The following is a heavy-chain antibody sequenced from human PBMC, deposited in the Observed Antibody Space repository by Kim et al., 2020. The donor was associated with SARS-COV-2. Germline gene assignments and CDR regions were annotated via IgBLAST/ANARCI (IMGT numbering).Heavy chain of an antibody. CDR3: ARGQPTPQDSSGYYFSLGFDY. Sequence: ASVKVSCKASGYTFTSYYMHWVRQAPGQGLEWMGIINPSGGSTSYAQKFQGRVTMTRDTSTSTVYMELSSLRSEDTAVYYCARGQPTPQDSSGYYFSLGFDYWGQGTLVTVSS. J-gene: IGHJ4*02. V-gene: IGHV1-46*01. D-gene: IGHD3-22*01. CDR2: INPSGGST. CDR1: GYTFTSYY.